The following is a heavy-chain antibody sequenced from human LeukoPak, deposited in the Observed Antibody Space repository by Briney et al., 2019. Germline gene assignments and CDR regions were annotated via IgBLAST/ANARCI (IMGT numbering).Heavy chain of an antibody. CDR1: RFTFSSYG. D-gene: IGHD2-8*01. CDR2: VQYDGSNE. V-gene: IGHV3-30*02. J-gene: IGHJ6*03. Sequence: PGGSLRLSCAASRFTFSSYGMHWVRPAPGKGLEWVAYVQYDGSNEQYADSVKGRFSISRDRSKNLLYLQMNSLRGEAPADYYCAKDRCSNGVGCYYYYMDVWGKGTTVTISS. CDR3: AKDRCSNGVGCYYYYMDV.